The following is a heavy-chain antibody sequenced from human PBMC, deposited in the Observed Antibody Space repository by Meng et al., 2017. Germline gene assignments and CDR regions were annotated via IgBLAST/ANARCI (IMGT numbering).Heavy chain of an antibody. CDR2: INADNGYT. CDR1: APPRSTVV. CDR3: ATRGNPYLYC. Sequence: QGPLLQGLAEVHHPGHPVQVTCDAAAPPRSTVVYAGVRHAPRQGLEWMGYINADNGYTDYAQKFLGRVTMTTDTSTNTGYMKLSSLTSEDTAVYYGATRGNPYLYCWGQGTLVTVSS. V-gene: IGHV1-18*01. J-gene: IGHJ4*02.